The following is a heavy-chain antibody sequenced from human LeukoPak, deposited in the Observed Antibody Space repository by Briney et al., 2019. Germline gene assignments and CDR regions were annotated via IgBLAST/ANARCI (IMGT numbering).Heavy chain of an antibody. CDR3: AREGIGWFDP. CDR1: GFTFSNAW. V-gene: IGHV3-7*01. Sequence: GGSLRLSCAASGFTFSNAWMNWVRKAPGKGLEGVANIKQDGSEKYYVDSVKGRLTISRDNAKNSLYLQMNSLRAEDTAVYYCAREGIGWFDPWGQGTLVTVSS. J-gene: IGHJ5*02. CDR2: IKQDGSEK. D-gene: IGHD2-15*01.